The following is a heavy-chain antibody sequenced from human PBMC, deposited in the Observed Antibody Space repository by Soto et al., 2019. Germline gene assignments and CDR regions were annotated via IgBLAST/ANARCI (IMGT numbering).Heavy chain of an antibody. Sequence: PGGSLRLSCAASGFTFSSYSMNWVRQAPGKRLEWVSSISSSSSYIYYADSVKGRFTISRDNAKNSLYLQMNSLRAEDTAVYYCARVRDGGYYYMDVWGKGTTVTVSS. CDR3: ARVRDGGYYYMDV. J-gene: IGHJ6*03. CDR2: ISSSSSYI. CDR1: GFTFSSYS. V-gene: IGHV3-21*01. D-gene: IGHD3-16*01.